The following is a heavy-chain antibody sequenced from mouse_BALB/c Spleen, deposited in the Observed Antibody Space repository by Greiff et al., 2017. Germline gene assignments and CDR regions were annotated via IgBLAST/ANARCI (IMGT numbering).Heavy chain of an antibody. D-gene: IGHD2-1*01. CDR2: ISSGSSTI. Sequence: DVMLVESGGGLVQPGGSRKLSCAASGFTFSSFGMHWVRQAPEKGLEWVAYISSGSSTIYYADTVKGRFTISRDNPKNTLFLQMTSLRSEDTAMYYCARDGKTSFDYWGQGTTLTVSS. J-gene: IGHJ2*01. CDR1: GFTFSSFG. CDR3: ARDGKTSFDY. V-gene: IGHV5-17*02.